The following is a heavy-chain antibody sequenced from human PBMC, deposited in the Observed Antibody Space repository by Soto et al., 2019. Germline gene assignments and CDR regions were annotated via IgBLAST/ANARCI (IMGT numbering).Heavy chain of an antibody. J-gene: IGHJ4*02. D-gene: IGHD3-10*01. CDR1: GFPFTTYG. CDR2: ISYDGSNK. CDR3: VRGQYYFDY. V-gene: IGHV3-30*03. Sequence: QVQLVESGGGVVQPGRSLRLSCAASGFPFTTYGMHWVREGPGKGLECVAVISYDGSNKYYADSVKGRFTISRDNSKNTLYLQMNSLRPEDTALYYCVRGQYYFDYRGQGTLVTVSS.